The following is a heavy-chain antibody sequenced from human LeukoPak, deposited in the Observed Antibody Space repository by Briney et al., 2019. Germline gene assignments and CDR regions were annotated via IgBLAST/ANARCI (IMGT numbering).Heavy chain of an antibody. V-gene: IGHV4-39*01. Sequence: SETLSLTCTVSGGSISSSSYYWGWIRQPPGKGLEWIGSIYYSGSTYYNPSLKSRVTISVDTSKNQFSLKLSSVTAADTAVYYCARLSERITIFGVVIIGFDYWGQGTLVTVSS. D-gene: IGHD3-3*01. CDR2: IYYSGST. J-gene: IGHJ4*02. CDR3: ARLSERITIFGVVIIGFDY. CDR1: GGSISSSSYY.